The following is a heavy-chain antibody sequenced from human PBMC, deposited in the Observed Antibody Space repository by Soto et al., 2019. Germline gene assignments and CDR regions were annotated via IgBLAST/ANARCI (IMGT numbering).Heavy chain of an antibody. Sequence: GGSLRLSCAASGFTFRSYAMNWVRQTQEKGLEWVSSISSTSTYTHYADSVKGRFTISRDNANNSLFLQMNSLRAEDTAIYYCARDLALAGNYWGQGALVTVSS. D-gene: IGHD6-19*01. CDR3: ARDLALAGNY. V-gene: IGHV3-21*01. CDR2: ISSTSTYT. J-gene: IGHJ4*02. CDR1: GFTFRSYA.